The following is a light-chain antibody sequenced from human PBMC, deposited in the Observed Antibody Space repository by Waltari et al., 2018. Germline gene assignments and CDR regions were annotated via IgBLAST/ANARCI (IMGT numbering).Light chain of an antibody. Sequence: QLVLTQSPSASASLGASVKLTCTLSSGHSSNILAWHQQQPEKGPRYLMKVNRDGSHSKGDEIPDRFSGSSSGAERYLTISSLQSEDEADYYCQTGGHGTWVFGGGTKLTVL. V-gene: IGLV4-69*01. CDR1: SGHSSNI. CDR3: QTGGHGTWV. J-gene: IGLJ3*02. CDR2: VNRDGSH.